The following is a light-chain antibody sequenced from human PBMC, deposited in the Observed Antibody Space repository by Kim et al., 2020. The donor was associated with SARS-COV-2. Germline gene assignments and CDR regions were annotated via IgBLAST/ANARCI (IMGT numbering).Light chain of an antibody. CDR2: WAS. Sequence: ATINCKSSQSVLYSSNNKNYLAWYQQKPGEPPKLLIYWASTRESGVPARFSGSGSGTDFTLTISSLQAEDVAVYYCQQYYSTPITFGQGTRLEIK. V-gene: IGKV4-1*01. CDR1: QSVLYSSNNKNY. J-gene: IGKJ5*01. CDR3: QQYYSTPIT.